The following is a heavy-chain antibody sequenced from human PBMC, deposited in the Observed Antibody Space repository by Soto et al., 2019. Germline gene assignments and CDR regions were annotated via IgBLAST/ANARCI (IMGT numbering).Heavy chain of an antibody. CDR2: IYYSGST. J-gene: IGHJ4*02. V-gene: IGHV4-31*03. CDR1: GGSISSGSYY. Sequence: TLSLTCTVSGGSISSGSYYWSWIRQDPGKGLEWIGYIYYSGSTYYNPSLKSRVTISVDTSKNQFSLKLSSVTAADTAVYYCARGIPLWFGELPSYFDYWAQGTLVTVSS. CDR3: ARGIPLWFGELPSYFDY. D-gene: IGHD3-10*01.